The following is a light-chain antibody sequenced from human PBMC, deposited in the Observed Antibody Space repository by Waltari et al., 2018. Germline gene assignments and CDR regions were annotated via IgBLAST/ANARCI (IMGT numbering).Light chain of an antibody. J-gene: IGLJ3*02. CDR2: GNS. CDR1: SSNIGAGYD. Sequence: QSVLTQPPSVSGAPGQRVTISCTGSSSNIGAGYDVHWYQQLPGTAPKLLLSGNSTWPSGVPDRFSGSKSGTSASLAITGLQAEDEADYYCQSYDSSLSAWVFGGGTKLTVL. CDR3: QSYDSSLSAWV. V-gene: IGLV1-40*01.